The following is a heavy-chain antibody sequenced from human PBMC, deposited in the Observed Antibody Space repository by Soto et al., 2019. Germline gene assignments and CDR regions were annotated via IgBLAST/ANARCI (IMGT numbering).Heavy chain of an antibody. V-gene: IGHV1-18*01. CDR3: AGIQLGYDAFDI. Sequence: ASVKVSCKASGYTFTSYGISWVRQAPGQGLEWMGWISAYNGNTNYAQKLQGRVTMTTDTSTSTAYMELRSLRSDDTAVYYCAGIQLGYDAFDIWGQGTMVTVSS. CDR2: ISAYNGNT. D-gene: IGHD6-6*01. J-gene: IGHJ3*02. CDR1: GYTFTSYG.